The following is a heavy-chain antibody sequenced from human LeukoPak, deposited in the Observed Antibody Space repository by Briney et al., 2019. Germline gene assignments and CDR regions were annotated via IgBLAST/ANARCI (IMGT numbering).Heavy chain of an antibody. D-gene: IGHD4-23*01. CDR2: IIPIFGTA. CDR3: ASRFGGYGGNPGWSDP. V-gene: IGHV1-69*05. CDR1: GGTFSSYA. J-gene: IGHJ5*02. Sequence: VASVKVSCKASGGTFSSYAISWVRQAPGQGLEWMGGIIPIFGTANYAQKFQGRVTITTDESTSTAYMELSSLRSEDTAVYYCASRFGGYGGNPGWSDPWGQGTLVTVSS.